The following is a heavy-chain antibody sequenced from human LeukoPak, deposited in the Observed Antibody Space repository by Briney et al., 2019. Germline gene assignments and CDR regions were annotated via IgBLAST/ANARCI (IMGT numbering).Heavy chain of an antibody. D-gene: IGHD2-15*01. CDR1: GFTFSNYN. Sequence: GGSLTLSCAASGFTFSNYNMNWVRQAPGKGLEWISYISSSTSTIYYADSVKGRFTISRDNAKNSLYLQMNSLRDEDTAVYYCARGCSGGNCYSYYWGQGTLVTVSS. V-gene: IGHV3-48*02. CDR3: ARGCSGGNCYSYY. J-gene: IGHJ4*02. CDR2: ISSSTSTI.